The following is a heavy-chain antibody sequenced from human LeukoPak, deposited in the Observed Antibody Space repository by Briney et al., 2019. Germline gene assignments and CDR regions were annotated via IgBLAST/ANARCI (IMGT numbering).Heavy chain of an antibody. J-gene: IGHJ4*02. CDR2: INSDGSST. Sequence: GGSLRLSCAASGFTFSSYWMHWVRQAPGKGLVCVSRINSDGSSTSYADSVKGRFTISRDNAKNTLYLQMNSLRAEDTAVYYCAPQFSSGWYYFDYWGQGTLVTVSS. D-gene: IGHD6-19*01. V-gene: IGHV3-74*01. CDR3: APQFSSGWYYFDY. CDR1: GFTFSSYW.